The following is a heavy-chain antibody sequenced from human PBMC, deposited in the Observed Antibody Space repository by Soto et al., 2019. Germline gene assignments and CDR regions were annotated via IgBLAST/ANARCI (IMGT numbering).Heavy chain of an antibody. CDR3: ARGRVGTKMDV. CDR2: INPSGGST. J-gene: IGHJ6*02. V-gene: IGHV1-46*01. CDR1: GYSFTSYY. Sequence: SVKVYCNASGYSFTSYYIDWVRQAPGQGLEWMGIINPSGGSTSYAQKFQGRVTMTRDTSTSTVYMELSSLRSEDTAVYYCARGRVGTKMDVWGRGTTVTVP.